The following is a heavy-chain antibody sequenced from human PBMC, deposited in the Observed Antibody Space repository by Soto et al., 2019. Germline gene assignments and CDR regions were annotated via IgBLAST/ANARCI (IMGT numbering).Heavy chain of an antibody. CDR1: GFTFSSYG. CDR2: ISYDGSNK. Sequence: GGSLRLSCAASGFTFSSYGMHWVRQAPGKGLEWVAAISYDGSNKYYADSVKGRFTIPRDNSKNTLYLQMNSLRAEDTAVYYCAKEREASGYCSGGSCYPPPTRYYYYGMDVWGQGTTVTVSS. CDR3: AKEREASGYCSGGSCYPPPTRYYYYGMDV. D-gene: IGHD2-15*01. J-gene: IGHJ6*02. V-gene: IGHV3-30*18.